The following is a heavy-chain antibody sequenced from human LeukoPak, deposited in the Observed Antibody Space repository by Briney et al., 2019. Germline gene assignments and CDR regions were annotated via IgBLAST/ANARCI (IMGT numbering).Heavy chain of an antibody. J-gene: IGHJ4*02. Sequence: GGSLRLSCAASGFTFSSYAMSWVRQAPRKGLEWVSAISGSGGSTYYADSVKGRFTISRDNSKNTLYLQMNRLRAEDTAVYYCARVLSTPHFDYWGQGTLVTVSS. V-gene: IGHV3-23*01. CDR3: ARVLSTPHFDY. CDR1: GFTFSSYA. D-gene: IGHD3-16*02. CDR2: ISGSGGST.